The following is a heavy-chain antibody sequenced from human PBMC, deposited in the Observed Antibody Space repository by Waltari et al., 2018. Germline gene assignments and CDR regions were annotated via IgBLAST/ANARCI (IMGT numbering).Heavy chain of an antibody. CDR3: SYGTVVTWNY. D-gene: IGHD3-10*01. CDR1: GFTFSSYA. J-gene: IGHJ4*02. CDR2: IYSGGST. Sequence: EVQLLESGGGLVQPGGSLRLSCAASGFTFSSYAMSWVRQAPGKGLEWVSVIYSGGSTYYADSVKGRFTISRDNSKNTLYLQMNSLRAEDTAVYYCSYGTVVTWNYWGQGTLVTVSS. V-gene: IGHV3-23*03.